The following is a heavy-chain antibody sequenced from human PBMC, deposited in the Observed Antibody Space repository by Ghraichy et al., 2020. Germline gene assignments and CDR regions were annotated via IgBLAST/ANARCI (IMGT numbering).Heavy chain of an antibody. Sequence: GGLRLSCAASGFTFSNYWMTWVRQAPGKGLEWVANIKQDGSEKYCVDSVKGRFTISRDNAKNSLYLQMNSLRAEDTAVYYCARPRQSDYYYAMDVWGQGTTVTVSS. J-gene: IGHJ6*02. CDR3: ARPRQSDYYYAMDV. D-gene: IGHD5-24*01. CDR1: GFTFSNYW. V-gene: IGHV3-7*01. CDR2: IKQDGSEK.